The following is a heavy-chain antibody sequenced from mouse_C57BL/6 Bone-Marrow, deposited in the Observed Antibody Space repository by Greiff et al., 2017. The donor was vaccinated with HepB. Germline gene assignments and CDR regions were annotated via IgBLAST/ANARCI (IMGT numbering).Heavy chain of an antibody. Sequence: VKLQQPGAELVKPGASVKLSCKASGYTFTSYWMQWVKQRPGQGLEWIGEIDPSDSYTNYNQKFKGKATLTVATSSSTAYMQLSSLTSEDSAVYYCARSKGYYYGSSYDYAMDYWGQGTSVTVSS. D-gene: IGHD1-1*01. CDR2: IDPSDSYT. CDR1: GYTFTSYW. CDR3: ARSKGYYYGSSYDYAMDY. J-gene: IGHJ4*01. V-gene: IGHV1-50*01.